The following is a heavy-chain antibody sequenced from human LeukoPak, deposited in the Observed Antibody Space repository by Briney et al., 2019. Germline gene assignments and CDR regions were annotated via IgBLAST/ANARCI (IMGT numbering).Heavy chain of an antibody. CDR3: ARDGAHKNHYYSYYYMDV. CDR2: IYYSGST. Sequence: SETLSLTCTISGGSINSNNYYWGWIRQPPGKGLEWIGSIYYSGSTNYNPSLKSRVTISLDTSKNQFSLKLSSVTAADTAVYYCARDGAHKNHYYSYYYMDVWGKGTTVTVSS. V-gene: IGHV4-39*07. D-gene: IGHD3-16*01. CDR1: GGSINSNNYY. J-gene: IGHJ6*03.